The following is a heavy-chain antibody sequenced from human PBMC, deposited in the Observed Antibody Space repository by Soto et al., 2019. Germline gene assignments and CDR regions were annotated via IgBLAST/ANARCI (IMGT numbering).Heavy chain of an antibody. V-gene: IGHV1-69*15. CDR1: GCTFSNYA. J-gene: IGHJ5*02. CDR3: AKDGVKDGYFGNWFDP. D-gene: IGHD3-10*01. CDR2: IIPIFGSA. Sequence: QVQLVQSGAEVKKPGSSVQVSCKASGCTFSNYAITWVRQAPGQGLEWLGRIIPIFGSANYAQKFQGKVTITADESTTTAYMELSSLRSDDTAVYYCAKDGVKDGYFGNWFDPWGQGTLVTVSS.